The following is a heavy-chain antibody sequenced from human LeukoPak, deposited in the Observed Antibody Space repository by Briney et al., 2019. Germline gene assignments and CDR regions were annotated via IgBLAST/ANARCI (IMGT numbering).Heavy chain of an antibody. J-gene: IGHJ4*02. CDR1: GGTFGSYA. Sequence: SVKVSCKASGGTFGSYAFNWVRQAPGQGLEWMGRIIPIFGTANYAQKFQGRVTITTDESTSTAYVELSSLRSEDTAVYYCARARYFDWWGVDYWGQGTLVTVSS. V-gene: IGHV1-69*05. CDR2: IIPIFGTA. D-gene: IGHD3-9*01. CDR3: ARARYFDWWGVDY.